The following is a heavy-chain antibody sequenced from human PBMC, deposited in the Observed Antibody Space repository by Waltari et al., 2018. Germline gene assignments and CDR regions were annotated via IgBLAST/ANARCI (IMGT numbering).Heavy chain of an antibody. CDR1: GGSIHTVDYY. Sequence: QVQLQESGPGLVKPSQTLSLTCTVSGGSIHTVDYYWSWIRQSPGKGLEWIGYIYYTGSPYYNPSLKSRVTFSIDTTKNQFSLRLTSVTAADTALYFCARTSDQGWFDPWGQGARVTVSS. CDR2: IYYTGSP. V-gene: IGHV4-30-4*01. J-gene: IGHJ5*02. CDR3: ARTSDQGWFDP. D-gene: IGHD2-2*01.